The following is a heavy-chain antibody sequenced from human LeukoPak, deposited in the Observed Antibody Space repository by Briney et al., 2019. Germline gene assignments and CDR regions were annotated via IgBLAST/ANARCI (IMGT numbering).Heavy chain of an antibody. D-gene: IGHD4-17*01. Sequence: PGGSLRLSCAASGFTFSSYGMHWVRQAPGKGLEWVAVIWYDGSNKYYADSVKGRFTISRDNSKNTLYLQMNSLRAEDTAVYYCAKDRRPDYGDYSGAFDIWGQGTMVTVSS. CDR1: GFTFSSYG. V-gene: IGHV3-33*06. CDR2: IWYDGSNK. J-gene: IGHJ3*02. CDR3: AKDRRPDYGDYSGAFDI.